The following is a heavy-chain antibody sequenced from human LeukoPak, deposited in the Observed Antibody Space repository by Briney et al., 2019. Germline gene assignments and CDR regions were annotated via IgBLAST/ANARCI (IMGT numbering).Heavy chain of an antibody. Sequence: ASVKVSCTASGYTFTTYYLHWVRQAPGQGLEWMGWISPNSGGTNYAQKFQGRVTMTRDTSISTAYMELSSLRFDDTAVYYCAGDRGYNWNEYDMDVWGQGTTVTVSS. CDR2: ISPNSGGT. V-gene: IGHV1-2*02. D-gene: IGHD1-1*01. J-gene: IGHJ6*02. CDR1: GYTFTTYY. CDR3: AGDRGYNWNEYDMDV.